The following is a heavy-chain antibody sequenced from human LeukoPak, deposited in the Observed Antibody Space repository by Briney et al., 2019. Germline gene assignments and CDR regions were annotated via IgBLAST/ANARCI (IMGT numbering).Heavy chain of an antibody. J-gene: IGHJ4*02. V-gene: IGHV1-18*01. CDR1: GYTFTSYG. Sequence: ASVKVSCKASGYTFTSYGISWVRQAPGQGLEWMGWISAYNGNTNYAQKLQGRVTMTTDTSTSTAYMELRSLRSDDTAVYYCAGDAYYYGSGTAQEDYWGQGTLVTVSS. D-gene: IGHD3-10*01. CDR2: ISAYNGNT. CDR3: AGDAYYYGSGTAQEDY.